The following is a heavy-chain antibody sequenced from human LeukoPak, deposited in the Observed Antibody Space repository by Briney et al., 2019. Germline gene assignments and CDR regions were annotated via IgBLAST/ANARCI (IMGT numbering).Heavy chain of an antibody. V-gene: IGHV3-7*01. CDR3: ARLGEKADFDY. J-gene: IGHJ4*02. Sequence: GGSLRLSCAASGFTFSSYWMSWVRQAPGKGREWVANIKQDGSESYYVDSVKGRFTFSRDNAKNSLYLQINSLRAEDTAVYYCARLGEKADFDYWGQGTLVTVSS. D-gene: IGHD3-16*01. CDR2: IKQDGSES. CDR1: GFTFSSYW.